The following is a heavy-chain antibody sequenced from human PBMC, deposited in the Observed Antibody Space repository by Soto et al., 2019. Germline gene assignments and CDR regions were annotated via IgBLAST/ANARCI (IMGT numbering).Heavy chain of an antibody. V-gene: IGHV4-4*07. CDR1: GVSITSHY. CDR3: ARDGVGPHGMDV. Sequence: PSETLSLTCTVSGVSITSHYWSWIRQPAGKGLDWIGRIYNSGNTDYNPSLKSRVTMLLDTSKNQLSLRLTSVTAADTAVYYCARDGVGPHGMDVWGQGTTVTVSS. J-gene: IGHJ6*02. D-gene: IGHD2-8*01. CDR2: IYNSGNT.